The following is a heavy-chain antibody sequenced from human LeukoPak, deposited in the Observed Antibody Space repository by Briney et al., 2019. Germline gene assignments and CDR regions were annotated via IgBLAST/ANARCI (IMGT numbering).Heavy chain of an antibody. CDR1: GGSIGSSSYY. V-gene: IGHV4-39*07. CDR3: ARKAVVSYYYGMDV. Sequence: SETLSLTCTVSGGSIGSSSYYWGWIRQPPGKGLEWIGSIYYSGSTYYNPSLKSRVTISVDRSKNQFSLKLSSVTAADTAVYYCARKAVVSYYYGMDVWGQGTTVTVSS. CDR2: IYYSGST. J-gene: IGHJ6*02. D-gene: IGHD3-16*02.